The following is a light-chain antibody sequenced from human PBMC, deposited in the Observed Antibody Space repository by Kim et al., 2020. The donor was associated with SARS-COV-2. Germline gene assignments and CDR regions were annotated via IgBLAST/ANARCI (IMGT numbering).Light chain of an antibody. J-gene: IGKJ2*01. CDR1: QSVSSN. CDR3: QQYNNWPYT. Sequence: EIVMTQSPATLSVSPGERATISCRASQSVSSNLAWYQQKPGQAPRLLIYGASPRATGIPARFSASGSGTECSLTISSLQSEDFALYYCQQYNNWPYTFGQGTLLAI. V-gene: IGKV3-15*01. CDR2: GAS.